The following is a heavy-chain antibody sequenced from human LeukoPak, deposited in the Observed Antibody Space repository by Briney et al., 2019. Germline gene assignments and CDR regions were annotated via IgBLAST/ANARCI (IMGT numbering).Heavy chain of an antibody. CDR3: ARDSVDGSGTYYNDSPDY. Sequence: AASVKVSCKASGYTFSNYGISWVRQAPGRGLEWMGWISAYNGNTDYAQNLRGRLIMTTDTSTSTAYKELRSLRSDDTAVYYCARDSVDGSGTYYNDSPDYWGQGTLVTVSS. V-gene: IGHV1-18*01. D-gene: IGHD3-10*01. CDR2: ISAYNGNT. CDR1: GYTFSNYG. J-gene: IGHJ4*02.